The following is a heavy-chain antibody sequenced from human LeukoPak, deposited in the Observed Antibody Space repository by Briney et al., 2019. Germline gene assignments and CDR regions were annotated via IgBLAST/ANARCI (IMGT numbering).Heavy chain of an antibody. V-gene: IGHV4-31*03. CDR2: ISYRGGT. D-gene: IGHD1-1*01. CDR3: VREGREHFDY. CDR1: GGSISSGDYY. J-gene: IGHJ4*02. Sequence: PSETLSLTCTVSGGSISSGDYYWNWIRQHPGKGLEWIGYISYRGGTYYNPSLKGRITISGDTSKNQFSLKLSSVTAADTAVYYCVREGREHFDYWGQGTLVTVSS.